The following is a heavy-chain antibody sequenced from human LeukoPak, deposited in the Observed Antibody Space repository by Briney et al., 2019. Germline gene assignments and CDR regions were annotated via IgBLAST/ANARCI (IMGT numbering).Heavy chain of an antibody. V-gene: IGHV3-13*01. D-gene: IGHD1-26*01. CDR1: GFTFSSYD. J-gene: IGHJ4*02. CDR3: ARGRADSGSYYSLDY. Sequence: GGSLRLSCAASGFTFSSYDMHWVRQATGKGLEWVSAIGTAGDTYYPGSVKGRFTISRENAKNSLYLQMNSLRAEDTALYYCARGRADSGSYYSLDYWGQGTLVTVSS. CDR2: IGTAGDT.